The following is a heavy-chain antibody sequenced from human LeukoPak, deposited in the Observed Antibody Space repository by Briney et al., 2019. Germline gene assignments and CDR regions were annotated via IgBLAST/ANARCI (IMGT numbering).Heavy chain of an antibody. CDR1: GFTFSSYA. CDR3: AKAPPSGSYYFWEPDTFDY. J-gene: IGHJ4*02. CDR2: ISGSGGST. Sequence: GGSLRLPCAASGFTFSSYAMSWVRQAPGKGLEWVSAISGSGGSTYYADSVKGRFTISRDNSKNTLYLQMNSLRAEDTAVYYCAKAPPSGSYYFWEPDTFDYWGQGTLVTVSS. D-gene: IGHD1-26*01. V-gene: IGHV3-23*01.